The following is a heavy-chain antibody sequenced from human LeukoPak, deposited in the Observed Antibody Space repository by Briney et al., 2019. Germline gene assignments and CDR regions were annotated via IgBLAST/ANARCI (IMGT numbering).Heavy chain of an antibody. CDR3: ARGTGYFDWPPANWFDP. CDR1: GGSISSYY. D-gene: IGHD3-9*01. J-gene: IGHJ5*02. CDR2: IYYSGST. V-gene: IGHV4-59*12. Sequence: PSETLSLTCTVSGGSISSYYWSWIRQPPGKGLEWLGYIYYSGSTNYNPSLKSRVTISVDTSKNQFSLKLSSVTAADTAVYYCARGTGYFDWPPANWFDPWGQGTLVTVSS.